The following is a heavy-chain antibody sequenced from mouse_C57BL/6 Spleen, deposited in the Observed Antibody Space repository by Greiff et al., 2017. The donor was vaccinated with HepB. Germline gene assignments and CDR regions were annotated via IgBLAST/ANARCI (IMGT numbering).Heavy chain of an antibody. J-gene: IGHJ1*03. Sequence: EVQRVESGGGLVKPGGSLKLSCAASGFTFSSYTMSWVRQTPEKRLEWVATISGGGGNTYYPDSVKGRFTISRDNAKNTLYLQMSSLRSEDTALYYCARRHYGSIYWYFDVWGTGTTVTVSS. CDR2: ISGGGGNT. CDR3: ARRHYGSIYWYFDV. CDR1: GFTFSSYT. V-gene: IGHV5-9*01. D-gene: IGHD1-1*01.